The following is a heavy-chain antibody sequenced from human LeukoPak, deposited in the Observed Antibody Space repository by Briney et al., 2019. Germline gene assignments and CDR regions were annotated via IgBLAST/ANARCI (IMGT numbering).Heavy chain of an antibody. Sequence: SVKVSCKASGGTFSSYAISWVRQAPGQGLEWMGGIIPIFGTANYAQKFQGRVTITTGESTSTAYMELSSLRSEDTAVYYCASSPVEMATISFYWGQGTLVTVSS. V-gene: IGHV1-69*05. J-gene: IGHJ4*02. CDR1: GGTFSSYA. CDR3: ASSPVEMATISFY. D-gene: IGHD5-24*01. CDR2: IIPIFGTA.